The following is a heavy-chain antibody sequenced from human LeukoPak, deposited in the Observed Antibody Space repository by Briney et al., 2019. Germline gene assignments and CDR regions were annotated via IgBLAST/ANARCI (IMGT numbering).Heavy chain of an antibody. Sequence: GGSLRLSCAASGFTFSACSMNWVRQAPGKGLEWVSVISSDSAYIYYADSVKGRFTISRDNSKNTLYLQMHSLRAEDTAVYYCAAAVVAKDPVDYYYYGMDVWGQGTTVTVSS. V-gene: IGHV3-21*04. J-gene: IGHJ6*02. D-gene: IGHD5-12*01. CDR3: AAAVVAKDPVDYYYYGMDV. CDR2: ISSDSAYI. CDR1: GFTFSACS.